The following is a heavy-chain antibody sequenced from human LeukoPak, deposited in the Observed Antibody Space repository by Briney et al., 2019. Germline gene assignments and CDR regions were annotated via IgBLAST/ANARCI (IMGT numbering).Heavy chain of an antibody. CDR1: GFTFSIYA. CDR2: ISYDGSNK. CDR3: ARDSIRGYSYGYDY. D-gene: IGHD5-18*01. Sequence: GRSLRLSCAASGFTFSIYAMHWVRQAPGKGLEWVAVISYDGSNKYYADSVKGRFTISRDNAKNTLYLQMNSLRAEDTAVYYCARDSIRGYSYGYDYWGQGTLVTVSS. V-gene: IGHV3-30-3*01. J-gene: IGHJ4*02.